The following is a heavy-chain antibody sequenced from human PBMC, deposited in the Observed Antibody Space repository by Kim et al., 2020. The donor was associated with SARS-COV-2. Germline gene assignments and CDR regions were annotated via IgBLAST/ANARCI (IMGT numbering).Heavy chain of an antibody. J-gene: IGHJ6*02. CDR1: GFTFSSYG. CDR3: ARDRKAQWLVFYYYYGMDV. D-gene: IGHD6-19*01. CDR2: IWYDGSNK. Sequence: GSLRLSCAASGFTFSSYGMHWVRQAPGKGLEWVAVIWYDGSNKYYADSVKGRFTISRDNSKNTLYLQMNSLRAEDTAVYYCARDRKAQWLVFYYYYGMDVWGQGTTVTVSS. V-gene: IGHV3-33*01.